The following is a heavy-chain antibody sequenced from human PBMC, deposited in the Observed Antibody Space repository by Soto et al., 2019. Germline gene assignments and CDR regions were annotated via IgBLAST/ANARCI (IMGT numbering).Heavy chain of an antibody. CDR1: GGSLSSGSYC. CDR2: IYYSGST. V-gene: IGHV4-30-4*08. J-gene: IGHJ6*02. CDR3: ARDPGRTKSTVTTSNYYYYYYGMDV. Sequence: SETLSLTCAVSGGSLSSGSYCWSRLRKPPGKGLEWSGYIYYSGSTYYNPSLKSRVTISVDTSKNQLSLKLSSVTAADTAVYYCARDPGRTKSTVTTSNYYYYYYGMDVWGQGTTVTVSS. D-gene: IGHD4-17*01.